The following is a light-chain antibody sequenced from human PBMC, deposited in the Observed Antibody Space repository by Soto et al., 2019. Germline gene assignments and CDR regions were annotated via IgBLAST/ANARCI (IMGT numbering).Light chain of an antibody. CDR1: QSVSSTY. CDR3: QLYGSPPLYT. J-gene: IGKJ2*01. Sequence: EVVLTQSPGTLSLSPGEIAALSCRASQSVSSTYLAWYQQKPGQAPRLLIYVASSRATGIPDSFSGSGSGTDFTLTISRLESEDFAVYYCQLYGSPPLYTCGQGTKLEI. CDR2: VAS. V-gene: IGKV3-20*01.